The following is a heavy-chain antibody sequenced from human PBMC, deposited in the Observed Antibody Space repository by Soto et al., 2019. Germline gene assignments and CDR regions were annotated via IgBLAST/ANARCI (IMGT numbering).Heavy chain of an antibody. J-gene: IGHJ4*02. CDR1: GGSISETGYY. V-gene: IGHV4-39*01. D-gene: IGHD3-10*01. CDR2: IYYSGST. Sequence: PSETLSLTCTVSGGSISETGYYWGWIRQPPGKGLEWIGNIYYSGSTDYNPSLKSRVTISVDTSKNQFSLQLSSVSAADTAVYYCARGPSRDKVAYWGQGTLVTVSS. CDR3: ARGPSRDKVAY.